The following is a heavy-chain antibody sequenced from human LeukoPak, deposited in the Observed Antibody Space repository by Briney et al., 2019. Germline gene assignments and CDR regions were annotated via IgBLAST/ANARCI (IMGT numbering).Heavy chain of an antibody. CDR3: TRDSSSWDSFSFYYYYYMDV. J-gene: IGHJ6*03. V-gene: IGHV1-46*01. CDR2: INPSGGST. Sequence: GASVKVSCKASGYTFTSYYLYWVRQAPGQGLEWMGIINPSGGSTNYAQKFQGRVTMTRDTSTSTVYMELSSLRSEDTAVYYCTRDSSSWDSFSFYYYYYMDVWGKGTTVTVSS. D-gene: IGHD6-13*01. CDR1: GYTFTSYY.